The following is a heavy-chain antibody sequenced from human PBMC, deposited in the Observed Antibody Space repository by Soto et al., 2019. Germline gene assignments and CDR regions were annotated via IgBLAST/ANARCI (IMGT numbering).Heavy chain of an antibody. CDR1: GGSFSGYY. V-gene: IGHV4-34*01. J-gene: IGHJ4*02. Sequence: SETLSLTCAVYGGSFSGYYWTWIRQPPGTGLEWIGEINHSGSTNYNPSLKSRVTISVDTSKNQFSLKLTSVTAADTAVYYCARRTVATETFDYWGQGTLVTVSS. CDR2: INHSGST. CDR3: ARRTVATETFDY. D-gene: IGHD5-12*01.